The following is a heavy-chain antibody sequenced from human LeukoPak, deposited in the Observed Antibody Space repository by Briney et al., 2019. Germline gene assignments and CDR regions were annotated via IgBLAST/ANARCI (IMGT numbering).Heavy chain of an antibody. CDR1: GDSVSSNSVT. D-gene: IGHD2-2*01. V-gene: IGHV6-1*01. CDR2: TYYRSTWYN. Sequence: SQTLSLTCAISGDSVSSNSVTWNWIRQSPSRGLEWLGRTYYRSTWYNEYAVSVRGRITVNPDTSKNQFSLHLNSVTPEDTAVYYCARRLTQYDCFDPWGQGILVTVSS. CDR3: ARRLTQYDCFDP. J-gene: IGHJ5*02.